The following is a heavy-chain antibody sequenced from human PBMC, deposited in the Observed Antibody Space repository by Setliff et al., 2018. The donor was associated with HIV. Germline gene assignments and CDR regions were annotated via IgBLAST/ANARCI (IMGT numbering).Heavy chain of an antibody. CDR3: ARDSGGYNYGFAVGSFDY. D-gene: IGHD5-18*01. V-gene: IGHV4-4*08. CDR2: IHSSGLT. CDR1: GGSISTDY. J-gene: IGHJ4*02. Sequence: SETLSLTCTVAGGSISTDYWSWIRQPPGKGLEWIGYIHSSGLTNYNPSRKRRVNISLDTSKNQFSLKLTSVAAAYTAVYYCARDSGGYNYGFAVGSFDYWGQGALVTVSS.